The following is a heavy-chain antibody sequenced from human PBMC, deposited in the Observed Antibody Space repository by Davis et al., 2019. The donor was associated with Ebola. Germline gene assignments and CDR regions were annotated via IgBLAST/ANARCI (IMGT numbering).Heavy chain of an antibody. J-gene: IGHJ5*02. Sequence: PGGSLRLSCAASGFTFSSYAMSWVRQAPGKGLEWVSGLSGGGGSTYYADSVKGRFTISRDNSKNTLDLQMNSLTPEDSAIYYCARVGRLTLTWFDPWGQGTLVTVSS. CDR3: ARVGRLTLTWFDP. D-gene: IGHD3-10*01. CDR1: GFTFSSYA. V-gene: IGHV3-23*01. CDR2: LSGGGGST.